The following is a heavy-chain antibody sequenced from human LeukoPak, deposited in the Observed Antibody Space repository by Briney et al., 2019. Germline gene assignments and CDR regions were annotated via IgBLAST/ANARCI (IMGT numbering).Heavy chain of an antibody. CDR2: IIPIFGTA. Sequence: ASVKVSCKASGGTFSSYAISWVRQAPGQGLEWMGGIIPIFGTANYAQKFQGRVTITTDESTSTAYMELSSLRSEDTAVYYCARAQGEYYYDSSGYYFDHWGQGTLVTVSS. CDR3: ARAQGEYYYDSSGYYFDH. D-gene: IGHD3-22*01. V-gene: IGHV1-69*05. CDR1: GGTFSSYA. J-gene: IGHJ4*02.